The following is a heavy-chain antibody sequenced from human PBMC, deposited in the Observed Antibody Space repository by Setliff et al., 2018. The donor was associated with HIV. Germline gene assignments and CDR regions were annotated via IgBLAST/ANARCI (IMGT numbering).Heavy chain of an antibody. Sequence: GESLKISCKGSGYSFTTYWIGWVRQMPGKGLEWMGIIYPGDSDTRYSPSFQGQVTISADKSISTAYLQWSSLKASDTAMYYCASAYCGGDCYSRTRKFYYYYYMDVWGKGTAVTVSS. D-gene: IGHD2-21*02. CDR3: ASAYCGGDCYSRTRKFYYYYYMDV. J-gene: IGHJ6*03. V-gene: IGHV5-51*01. CDR1: GYSFTTYW. CDR2: IYPGDSDT.